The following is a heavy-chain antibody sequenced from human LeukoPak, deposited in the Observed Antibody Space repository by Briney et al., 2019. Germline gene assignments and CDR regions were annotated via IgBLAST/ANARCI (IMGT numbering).Heavy chain of an antibody. CDR3: AREGGSSPSFDY. Sequence: SQTLSLTCTVSGGTLSSGGYYWSWIRQYPGKGLEWIGYIDYSGSTYYSPSLKSRLTISAHTSNNQFSLKLTSVTAADTAVYYCAREGGSSPSFDYWGQGTLVTVSS. D-gene: IGHD1-26*01. J-gene: IGHJ4*02. V-gene: IGHV4-31*03. CDR2: IDYSGST. CDR1: GGTLSSGGYY.